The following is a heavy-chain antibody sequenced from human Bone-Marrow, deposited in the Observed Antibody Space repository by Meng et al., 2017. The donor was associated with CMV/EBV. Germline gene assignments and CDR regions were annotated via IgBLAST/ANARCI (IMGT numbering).Heavy chain of an antibody. CDR2: IKPDGSEV. D-gene: IGHD1-26*01. J-gene: IGHJ6*02. CDR3: ARVEGGSYYAYYYYGMYV. Sequence: GGSLRLSCAASGFNVSSNYMSWVRQVPGKGLEWVANIKPDGSEVHYGDSVMGRLTISRDNSKNTLYLQMNSLRAEDMAVYYCARVEGGSYYAYYYYGMYVWGQGTTVSASS. V-gene: IGHV3-7*01. CDR1: GFNVSSNY.